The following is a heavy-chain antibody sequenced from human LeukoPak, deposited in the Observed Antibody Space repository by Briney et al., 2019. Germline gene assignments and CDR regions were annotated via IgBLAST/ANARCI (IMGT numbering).Heavy chain of an antibody. CDR1: GGSISRYY. J-gene: IGHJ4*02. CDR2: IYNNAST. V-gene: IGHV4-59*01. D-gene: IGHD5-24*01. Sequence: SETLSLTCSVSGGSISRYYWSWVRQPPGKGLEWISYIYNNASTSYSPSLKSRLFMSVDTSTNKVSLKLRSVTEADTAIYYCAREGRDGYNEYWGQGTLVIVSS. CDR3: AREGRDGYNEY.